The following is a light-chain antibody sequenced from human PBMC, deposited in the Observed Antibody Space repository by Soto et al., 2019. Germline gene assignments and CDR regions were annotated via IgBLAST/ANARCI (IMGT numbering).Light chain of an antibody. CDR2: GAS. CDR3: QQYNSWPLVT. CDR1: QSVRSN. J-gene: IGKJ4*01. V-gene: IGKV3-15*01. Sequence: EIVMTQSPATLSVSPGERATLSCRASQSVRSNLVWYQHKPGQAPRLLISGASTRATGIPARFSGSGSGTEFTLTISSLQSEDFAVYYCQQYNSWPLVTFGGGTKLDIK.